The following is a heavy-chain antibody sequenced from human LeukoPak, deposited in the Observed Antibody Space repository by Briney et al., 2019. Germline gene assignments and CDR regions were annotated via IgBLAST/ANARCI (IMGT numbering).Heavy chain of an antibody. J-gene: IGHJ5*02. CDR3: ATALHFRIAAGWFDP. D-gene: IGHD6-13*01. Sequence: ASVKVSCKVSGYTLNELSMHWVRQAPGKGLEWMGGFDPEDCETIYAQKFQGRVTMTEDTSTDTAYMELSSLRSEDTAVYYCATALHFRIAAGWFDPWGQGTLVTVSS. V-gene: IGHV1-24*01. CDR1: GYTLNELS. CDR2: FDPEDCET.